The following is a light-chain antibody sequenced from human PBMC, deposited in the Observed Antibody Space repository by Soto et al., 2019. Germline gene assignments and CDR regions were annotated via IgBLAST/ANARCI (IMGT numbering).Light chain of an antibody. CDR3: QQRSNWIT. CDR2: DAS. J-gene: IGKJ5*01. Sequence: EIVLTQSPATLSLSPGERATLSCRASQSVSSYLAWYQQKPGQAPSLLIYDASYRATGIPARFSGSGSGTDFTLTISSLEPEDFAVYCCQQRSNWITFGQGTRREI. CDR1: QSVSSY. V-gene: IGKV3-11*01.